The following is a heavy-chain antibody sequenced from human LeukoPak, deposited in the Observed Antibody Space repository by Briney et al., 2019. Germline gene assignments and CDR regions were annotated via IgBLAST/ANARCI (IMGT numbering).Heavy chain of an antibody. J-gene: IGHJ4*02. D-gene: IGHD3-9*01. Sequence: SETLSLTCTVSGGSISSYYWSWIRQPPGKGLEWIGYIYYSGSTNYNPSLKSRVTISVDTSKNQFSLKLSSVTAADTAVYYSARGSYDILTGSNYYFDYWGQGTLVTVSS. CDR1: GGSISSYY. CDR3: ARGSYDILTGSNYYFDY. CDR2: IYYSGST. V-gene: IGHV4-59*01.